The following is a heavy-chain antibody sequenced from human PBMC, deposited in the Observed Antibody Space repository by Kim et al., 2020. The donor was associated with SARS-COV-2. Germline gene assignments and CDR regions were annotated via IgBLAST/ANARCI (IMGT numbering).Heavy chain of an antibody. Sequence: SETLSLTCAVYGGSFSGYYWSWIRQPPGKGLEWIGEINRSGSTNYNPSLKSRVTISVDTSKNQFSLKLSSVTAADTAVYYCARGSVLRYFGPGWFDPWGQGTLVTVSS. J-gene: IGHJ5*02. CDR3: ARGSVLRYFGPGWFDP. V-gene: IGHV4-34*01. CDR1: GGSFSGYY. D-gene: IGHD3-9*01. CDR2: INRSGST.